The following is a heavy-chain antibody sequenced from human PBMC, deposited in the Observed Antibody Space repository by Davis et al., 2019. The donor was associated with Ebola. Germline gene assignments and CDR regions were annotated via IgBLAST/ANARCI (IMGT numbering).Heavy chain of an antibody. D-gene: IGHD6-6*01. CDR2: ISGSGTTI. CDR1: GFLFSSYV. V-gene: IGHV3-48*04. J-gene: IGHJ6*02. Sequence: GGSLRLSCATSGFLFSSYVMSWVRQAPGKGLEWISHISGSGTTIYYADSVKGRFTISRDNAKNSLYLHMNSLRAEDTAVYYCATRSPYISSSFYYYGVDIWGQGTSVTVSS. CDR3: ATRSPYISSSFYYYGVDI.